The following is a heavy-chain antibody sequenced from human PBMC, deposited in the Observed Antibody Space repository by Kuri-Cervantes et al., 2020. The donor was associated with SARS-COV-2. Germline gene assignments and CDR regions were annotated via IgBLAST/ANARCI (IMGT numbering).Heavy chain of an antibody. V-gene: IGHV1-24*01. CDR3: ATGVAHQPEY. CDR1: GYTFTSYD. CDR2: FDPEDGET. J-gene: IGHJ4*02. Sequence: ASVKVSCKASGYTFTSYDINWVRQATGQGLEWMGGFDPEDGETIYAQKFQGRVTMTEDTSTDTAYMELSSLRSEDTAVYYCATGVAHQPEYWGQGTLVTVSS.